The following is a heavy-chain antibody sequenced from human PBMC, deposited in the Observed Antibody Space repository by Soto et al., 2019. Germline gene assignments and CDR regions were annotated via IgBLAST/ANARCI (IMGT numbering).Heavy chain of an antibody. CDR3: AREEEQWLVRGYGMDV. CDR1: GGTFSSYA. V-gene: IGHV1-69*13. CDR2: IIPIFGTA. D-gene: IGHD6-19*01. Sequence: AASVKVSCKASGGTFSSYAISWVRQAPGQGLEWMGGIIPIFGTANYAQKFQGRVTITADESTSTAYMELSSLRSEDTAVYYCAREEEQWLVRGYGMDVWGQGTTVTVSS. J-gene: IGHJ6*02.